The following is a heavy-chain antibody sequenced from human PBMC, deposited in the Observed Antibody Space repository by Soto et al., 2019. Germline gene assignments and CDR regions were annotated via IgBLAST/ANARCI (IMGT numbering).Heavy chain of an antibody. CDR3: ARASSSGSYFDY. J-gene: IGHJ4*02. D-gene: IGHD6-6*01. CDR1: GFTFRSFS. CDR2: ISSSSNYM. V-gene: IGHV3-21*01. Sequence: EVQLVESGGGLVKPGGSLRLSCAASGFTFRSFSINWVRQAPGEGLEWVSSISSSSNYMYYADSLKGRFTISRDNAKDSLFLQMHSLRAEDTAVYYCARASSSGSYFDYWGQGTLVTVSS.